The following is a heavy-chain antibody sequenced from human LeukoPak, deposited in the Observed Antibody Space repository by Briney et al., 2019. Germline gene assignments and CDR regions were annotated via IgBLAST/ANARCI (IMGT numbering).Heavy chain of an antibody. Sequence: ASVKVSCKASGYTFTGYYMHWVRQAPGQGLEWMGWINPNSGGTNYAQKFQGRVTMTRDTSISTAYMELSRLRSDDTAVHYCARDDSSGYYYSFDYWGQGTLVTVSS. CDR1: GYTFTGYY. CDR2: INPNSGGT. V-gene: IGHV1-2*02. J-gene: IGHJ4*02. CDR3: ARDDSSGYYYSFDY. D-gene: IGHD3-22*01.